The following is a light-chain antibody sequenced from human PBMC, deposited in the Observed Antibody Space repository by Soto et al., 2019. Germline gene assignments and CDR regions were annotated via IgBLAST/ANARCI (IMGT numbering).Light chain of an antibody. J-gene: IGKJ1*01. CDR3: QQYMRSVT. Sequence: ESVLTQSPGSLSLSPGQRATLSCRASQSVDTTFFAWYQKKPGQAPRLLIYGASKRATGIPDRFSGSGSGTDFTLIISRLEPEDFAVYYCQQYMRSVTFGQGTKVEIK. CDR2: GAS. CDR1: QSVDTTF. V-gene: IGKV3-20*01.